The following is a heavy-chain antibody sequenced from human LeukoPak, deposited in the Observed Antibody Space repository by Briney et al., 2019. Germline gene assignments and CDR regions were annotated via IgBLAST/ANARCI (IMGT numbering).Heavy chain of an antibody. Sequence: SETLSLTCAVYGGSFSGYYWSWIRQPPGKGLEWIGEINRSGSTNYNPSLKSRVTISVDTSKNQFSLKPSSVTAADTAVYYCARSPRDQLLYYGMDVWGQGTTVTVSS. CDR3: ARSPRDQLLYYGMDV. D-gene: IGHD1-26*01. CDR1: GGSFSGYY. CDR2: INRSGST. V-gene: IGHV4-34*01. J-gene: IGHJ6*02.